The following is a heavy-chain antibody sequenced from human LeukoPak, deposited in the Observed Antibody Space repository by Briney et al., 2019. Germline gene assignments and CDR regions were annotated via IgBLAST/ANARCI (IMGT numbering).Heavy chain of an antibody. CDR3: ARFIDL. V-gene: IGHV3-53*04. J-gene: IGHJ2*01. CDR1: GGSISSYY. CDR2: IYSGGST. Sequence: ETLSLTCTVSGGSISSYYWSWIRQPPGKGLEWVSVIYSGGSTYYADSVKGRFTISRHNSKNTLYLQMNSLRAEDTAVYYCARFIDLWGRGTLVTVSS.